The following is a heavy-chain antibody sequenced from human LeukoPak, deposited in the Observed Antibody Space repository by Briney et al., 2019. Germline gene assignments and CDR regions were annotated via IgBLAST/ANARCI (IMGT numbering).Heavy chain of an antibody. D-gene: IGHD2-2*01. CDR3: AAVVPAVMGYFDY. V-gene: IGHV1-69*13. CDR1: GGTFSSYA. Sequence: SVKVSCKASGGTFSSYALSWVRQAPGQGLEWMGGIIPIFGTANYAQKFQGRVTITADESTSTTYMELSSLRSEDTAVYYCAAVVPAVMGYFDYWGQGTLVTVSS. J-gene: IGHJ4*02. CDR2: IIPIFGTA.